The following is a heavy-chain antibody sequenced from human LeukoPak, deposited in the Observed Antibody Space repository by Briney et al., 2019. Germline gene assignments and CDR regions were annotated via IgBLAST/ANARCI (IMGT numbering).Heavy chain of an antibody. D-gene: IGHD3-16*01. CDR1: GGSIGSGSYY. CDR2: IYTSGST. J-gene: IGHJ5*02. Sequence: SETLSLTCTVSGGSIGSGSYYWSWIRQPAGKGLEWIGRIYTSGSTNYNPSLKSRVTISVDTSKNQFSLNLTSVTAADTAVYYCARFTPQGYGWGGYNRFDPWGQGTLVTVSS. V-gene: IGHV4-61*02. CDR3: ARFTPQGYGWGGYNRFDP.